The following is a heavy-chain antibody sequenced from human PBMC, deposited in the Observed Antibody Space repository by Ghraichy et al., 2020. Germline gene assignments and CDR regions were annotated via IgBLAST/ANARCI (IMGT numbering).Heavy chain of an antibody. V-gene: IGHV1-69*13. CDR3: ARGAPPHPPESLRGPAAILTYYFDY. D-gene: IGHD2-2*02. J-gene: IGHJ4*02. CDR1: GGTFSSYA. Sequence: SVKVSCKASGGTFSSYAISWVRQAPGQGLEWMGGIIPIFGTANYAQKFQGRVTITADESTSTAYMELSSLRSEDTAVYYCARGAPPHPPESLRGPAAILTYYFDYWGQGTLVTVSS. CDR2: IIPIFGTA.